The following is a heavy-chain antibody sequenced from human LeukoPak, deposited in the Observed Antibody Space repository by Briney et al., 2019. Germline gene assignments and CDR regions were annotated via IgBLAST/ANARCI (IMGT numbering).Heavy chain of an antibody. D-gene: IGHD3-9*01. CDR3: TTAVYDILTGSDYFDY. Sequence: GGSLRLSCAASGFTFSSAWMSWVRQAPGKGLEWVGRIKSKTDGGTTDYAAPVKGRFTISRDDSKNTLYLQMNSLKTEDTAVYYCTTAVYDILTGSDYFDYWGQGTLVTVSS. J-gene: IGHJ4*02. CDR2: IKSKTDGGTT. CDR1: GFTFSSAW. V-gene: IGHV3-15*01.